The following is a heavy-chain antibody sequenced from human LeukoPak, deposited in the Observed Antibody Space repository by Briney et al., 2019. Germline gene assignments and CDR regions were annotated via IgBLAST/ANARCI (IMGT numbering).Heavy chain of an antibody. V-gene: IGHV3-30*18. Sequence: GGSLRFSCAASGFTFSSYGMHWVRQAPGKGLEWVAVISYDGSNKYYADSVKGRFTISRDNSKNTLYLQMNSLRAEDTAVYYCAKDYMVRGYDYYYGMDVWGQGTTVTVSS. CDR3: AKDYMVRGYDYYYGMDV. D-gene: IGHD3-10*01. CDR1: GFTFSSYG. J-gene: IGHJ6*02. CDR2: ISYDGSNK.